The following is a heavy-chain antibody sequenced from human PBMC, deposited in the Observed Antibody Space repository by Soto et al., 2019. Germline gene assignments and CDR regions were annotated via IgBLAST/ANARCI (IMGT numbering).Heavy chain of an antibody. V-gene: IGHV3-33*01. J-gene: IGHJ4*02. D-gene: IGHD2-15*01. CDR1: GFPFRSYG. CDR3: ARDQTDSGGYSDS. CDR2: IWNDGSHA. Sequence: PGGSLRLSCEGSGFPFRSYGIQWVRQAPGKGLEWLGLIWNDGSHAYYADSVKGRFTISRDNSKNTVFLQVSNLRAEDTAVYFCARDQTDSGGYSDSWGQGTLVTVSS.